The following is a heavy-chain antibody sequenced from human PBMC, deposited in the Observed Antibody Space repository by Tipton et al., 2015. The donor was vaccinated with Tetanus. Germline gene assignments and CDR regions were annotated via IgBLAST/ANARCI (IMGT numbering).Heavy chain of an antibody. V-gene: IGHV5-51*01. CDR3: ARHCWGTSCSWFDP. D-gene: IGHD6-6*01. J-gene: IGHJ5*02. CDR2: VYPGDTDA. CDR1: GYTFANYW. Sequence: QLVQSGAEVRKPGESLKISCQTSGYTFANYWIGWVRQMPGQGLEWVGIVYPGDTDARYSPSFQGRVTISADTSTSTAYLQWDSLEVSDTAIYFCARHCWGTSCSWFDPWGQGALVTVSS.